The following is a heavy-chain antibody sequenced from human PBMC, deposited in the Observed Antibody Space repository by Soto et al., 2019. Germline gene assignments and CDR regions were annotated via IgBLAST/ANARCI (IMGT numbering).Heavy chain of an antibody. J-gene: IGHJ3*02. D-gene: IGHD3-22*01. Sequence: GASVKVSCKASGGTFSSYAISWVRQAPGQGLEWMGGIIPIFGTANYAQKFQGRVTITADESTSTAYMELSSLRSEDTAVYYCARSYYYDSPDPFDIWGQGTMVTVSS. CDR2: IIPIFGTA. CDR3: ARSYYYDSPDPFDI. V-gene: IGHV1-69*13. CDR1: GGTFSSYA.